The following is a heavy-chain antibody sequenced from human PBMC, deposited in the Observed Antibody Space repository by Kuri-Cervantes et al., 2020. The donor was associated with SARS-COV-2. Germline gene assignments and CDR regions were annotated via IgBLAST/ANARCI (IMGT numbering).Heavy chain of an antibody. Sequence: GESLKISCAASGFTFSSYWMSWVRQAPGKGLEWVSTISGSGDNTYYADSVKGRLTISRDISKNTLYLQMNSLRAEDTAVYYCAKDRSAAAGAGTNFDFWGQGTLVTVSS. V-gene: IGHV3-23*01. CDR2: ISGSGDNT. J-gene: IGHJ4*02. CDR3: AKDRSAAAGAGTNFDF. D-gene: IGHD6-13*01. CDR1: GFTFSSYW.